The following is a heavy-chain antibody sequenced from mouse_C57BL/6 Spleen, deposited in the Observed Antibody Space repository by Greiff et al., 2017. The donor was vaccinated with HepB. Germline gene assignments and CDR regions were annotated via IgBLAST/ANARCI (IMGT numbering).Heavy chain of an antibody. CDR3: TRSDSNYVGFFDY. CDR1: GYTFTDYE. V-gene: IGHV1-15*01. CDR2: IDPETGGT. Sequence: QVQLQQSGAELVRPGASVTLSCKASGYTFTDYEMHWVKQTPVHGLEWIGAIDPETGGTAYNQKFKGKAILTADKSSSTAYMELRSLTSEDSAVYYCTRSDSNYVGFFDYWGQGTTLTVSS. D-gene: IGHD2-5*01. J-gene: IGHJ2*01.